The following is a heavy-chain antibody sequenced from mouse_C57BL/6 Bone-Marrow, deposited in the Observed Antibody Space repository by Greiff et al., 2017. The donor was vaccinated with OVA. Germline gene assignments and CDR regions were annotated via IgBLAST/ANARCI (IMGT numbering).Heavy chain of an antibody. CDR3: ARGSPDY. CDR2: INPSTGGT. J-gene: IGHJ2*01. V-gene: IGHV1-42*01. Sequence: EVQLVESGPELVKPGASVKISCKASGYSFTGYYMNWVKQSPEKSLEWIGEINPSTGGTTYNQKFKAKATLTVDKSSSTAYMQLKSLTSEDSAVYYCARGSPDYWGQGTTLTVSS. CDR1: GYSFTGYY. D-gene: IGHD1-1*02.